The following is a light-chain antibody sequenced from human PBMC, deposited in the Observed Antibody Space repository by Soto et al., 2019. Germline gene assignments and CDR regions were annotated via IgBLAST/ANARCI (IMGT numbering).Light chain of an antibody. CDR1: QRVSS. J-gene: IGKJ2*01. CDR3: QQYDNWPHT. CDR2: AAS. V-gene: IGKV3D-15*01. Sequence: EIVMTQSPATLSVSPGERATLSCRASQRVSSLAWYPQKPGQTPRLLIYAASTSATGMPRRFSGSGSGTEFTLTISSLQSEDFAVYYCQQYDNWPHTFGQGTKPEIK.